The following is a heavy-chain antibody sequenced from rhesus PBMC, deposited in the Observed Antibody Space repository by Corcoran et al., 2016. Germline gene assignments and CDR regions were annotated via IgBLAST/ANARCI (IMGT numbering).Heavy chain of an antibody. Sequence: EVQLVQSGAEVKRPGESLKIACKTSGYSFTNYWISWVRQMPGKGLEWMGAIDPSDSDTQYPPSFQGHVTISADSSISTAYLQWGSRKATDAATYYCARGWGTVTVFDFWVQGLRVTVSS. CDR3: ARGWGTVTVFDF. CDR2: IDPSDSDT. D-gene: IGHD4-23*01. CDR1: GYSFTNYW. V-gene: IGHV5-2*01. J-gene: IGHJ3*01.